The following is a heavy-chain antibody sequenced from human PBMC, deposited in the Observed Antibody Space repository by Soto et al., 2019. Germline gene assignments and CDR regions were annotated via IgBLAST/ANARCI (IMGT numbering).Heavy chain of an antibody. Sequence: GGSLRLSCAASGFTFSSYEMNWVRQAPGKGLEWVSYISSSGSTIYYADSVKGRFTISRDNAKNSLYLQMNSLRAEDTAVYYCATYVIIAAAGDAFDIWGQGTMVTVS. CDR3: ATYVIIAAAGDAFDI. CDR2: ISSSGSTI. J-gene: IGHJ3*02. V-gene: IGHV3-48*03. CDR1: GFTFSSYE. D-gene: IGHD6-13*01.